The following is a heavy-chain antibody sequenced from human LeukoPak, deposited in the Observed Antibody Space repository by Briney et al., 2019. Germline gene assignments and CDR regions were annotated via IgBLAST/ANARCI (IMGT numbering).Heavy chain of an antibody. Sequence: GGSLRLSCAASGFTFSSYAMSWVRQAPGKGLEWVSAISGSGGSTYYADSVKGRFTISRGDSKNTLYLQMTSLRAEDTAVYYCAKKTPGTYPFDYWGQGTLVTVSP. J-gene: IGHJ4*02. CDR1: GFTFSSYA. V-gene: IGHV3-23*01. D-gene: IGHD6-13*01. CDR3: AKKTPGTYPFDY. CDR2: ISGSGGST.